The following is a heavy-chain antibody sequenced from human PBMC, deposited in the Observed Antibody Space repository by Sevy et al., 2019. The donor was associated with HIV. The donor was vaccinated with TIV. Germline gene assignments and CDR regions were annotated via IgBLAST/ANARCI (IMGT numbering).Heavy chain of an antibody. CDR3: ARDRGYYDSSGFYSRYYFDY. CDR1: GFTFSYYA. J-gene: IGHJ4*02. D-gene: IGHD3-22*01. CDR2: ISYDGTNK. Sequence: GGSLRLSCAASGFTFSYYAMHWVRQAPGKGLEWVAVISYDGTNKQYAESVKGRFTISRDNPKNTLYLQMNSLRAEDTAVYYCARDRGYYDSSGFYSRYYFDYWGQGTLVTVSS. V-gene: IGHV3-30-3*01.